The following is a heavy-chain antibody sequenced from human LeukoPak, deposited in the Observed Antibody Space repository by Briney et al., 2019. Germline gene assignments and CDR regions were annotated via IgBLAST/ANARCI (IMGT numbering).Heavy chain of an antibody. V-gene: IGHV3-9*03. Sequence: GGSLRLSCAASGFTFDDYAMHWVRQAPGKGLEWVSGISWNSGSIGYADSVKGRFTISRDNAKNSLYLQMNSLRAEDMALCYCAKDGLVRGVISLGYMDVWGKGTTVTVSS. D-gene: IGHD3-10*01. CDR2: ISWNSGSI. CDR3: AKDGLVRGVISLGYMDV. J-gene: IGHJ6*03. CDR1: GFTFDDYA.